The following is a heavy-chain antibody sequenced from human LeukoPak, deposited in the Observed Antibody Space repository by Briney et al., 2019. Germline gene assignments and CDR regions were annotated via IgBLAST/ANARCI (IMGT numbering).Heavy chain of an antibody. Sequence: ASVTVSCTASGYTFTSYAMHWVRQAPGQRLEWMGWINAGNGNTKYSQKFQGRVTITRDTSASTAYMELSSLRSEDTAVYYCARDPPASYYYGMDVWGQGTTVTVSS. J-gene: IGHJ6*02. V-gene: IGHV1-3*01. CDR2: INAGNGNT. CDR1: GYTFTSYA. CDR3: ARDPPASYYYGMDV.